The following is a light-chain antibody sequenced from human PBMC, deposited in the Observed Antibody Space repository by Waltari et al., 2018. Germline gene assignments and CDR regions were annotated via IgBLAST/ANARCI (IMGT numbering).Light chain of an antibody. CDR2: DAA. Sequence: DIQITQSPSSLSASVGDRVTITCQASEDIRQNLNWFHQKPGKAPQVLIFDAANSQPTVPSRFSGSGSGTDFALSIISLQPEDIGTYYCQQYANLHLTFGGGTRVEIK. CDR3: QQYANLHLT. V-gene: IGKV1-33*01. J-gene: IGKJ4*01. CDR1: EDIRQN.